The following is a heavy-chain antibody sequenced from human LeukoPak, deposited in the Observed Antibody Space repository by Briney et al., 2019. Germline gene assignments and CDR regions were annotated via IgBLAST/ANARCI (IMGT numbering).Heavy chain of an antibody. CDR1: GYTFTSYG. Sequence: GASVKVSCKASGYTFTSYGISWVRQAPGQGLEWMGWISAYNGNTNYAQKLQGRVTMTTDTSTSTAYMELRSLRSDDTAVYYCARYGSSWPHGDPYNWFDPWGQGTLVTVSS. J-gene: IGHJ5*02. V-gene: IGHV1-18*01. D-gene: IGHD6-13*01. CDR2: ISAYNGNT. CDR3: ARYGSSWPHGDPYNWFDP.